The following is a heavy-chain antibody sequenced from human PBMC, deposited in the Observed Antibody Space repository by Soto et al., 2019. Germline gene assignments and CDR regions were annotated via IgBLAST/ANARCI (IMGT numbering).Heavy chain of an antibody. D-gene: IGHD7-27*01. CDR2: IKKDGGGE. CDR1: GFTFSDYW. Sequence: GGSLRLSCAGSGFTFSDYWMNWVRQAPGKGLEWVANIKKDGGGELYVDSVKGRFTISRDNAKNSLFLQMNSLRAEDTAVYYCVREWGRLTPDSWGKGTL. CDR3: VREWGRLTPDS. V-gene: IGHV3-7*03. J-gene: IGHJ4*02.